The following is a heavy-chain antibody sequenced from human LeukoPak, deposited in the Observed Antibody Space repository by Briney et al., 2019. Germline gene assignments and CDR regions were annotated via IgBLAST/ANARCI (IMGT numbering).Heavy chain of an antibody. J-gene: IGHJ4*02. V-gene: IGHV3-23*01. CDR2: ISGSARFT. CDR3: AKDAGSGSYYNCDY. CDR1: GFTFGTYA. D-gene: IGHD3-10*01. Sequence: PGGSLRLSCAASGFTFGTYAMSWVRQAPGKGLEWVSTISGSARFTYYADSVKGRFTISRDNLKNTLYLEMNSLRAEDTAVYYCAKDAGSGSYYNCDYWGQGTLVTVSS.